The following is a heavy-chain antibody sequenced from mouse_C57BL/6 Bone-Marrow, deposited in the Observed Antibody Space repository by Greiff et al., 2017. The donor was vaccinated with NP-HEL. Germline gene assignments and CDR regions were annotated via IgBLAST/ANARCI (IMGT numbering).Heavy chain of an antibody. D-gene: IGHD2-1*01. V-gene: IGHV1-9*01. CDR1: GYTFTGYW. CDR3: ERRDFYYGNPDYFDY. J-gene: IGHJ2*01. Sequence: LVESGAELMKPGASVKLSCKATGYTFTGYWIEWVKQRPGHGLEWIGEILPGSGSTNYNEKFKGKATFTADTSSNTAYMQLSRLTTEDSAIYYCERRDFYYGNPDYFDYGGQGTTLTVSS. CDR2: ILPGSGST.